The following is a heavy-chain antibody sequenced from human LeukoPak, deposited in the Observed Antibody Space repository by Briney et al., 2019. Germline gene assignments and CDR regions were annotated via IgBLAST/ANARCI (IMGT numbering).Heavy chain of an antibody. D-gene: IGHD4-17*01. CDR2: ISHDGSNV. V-gene: IGHV3-30-3*01. J-gene: IGHJ4*02. Sequence: GGSLRLSCAASGFTFSIYAMHWVRQAPGKGLEWVAVISHDGSNVYYADSVKGRFIISRDNSKNTLYLQMNSLRPDDTAVFYCARAGDDGDYGRFWGQGTLVTVSS. CDR3: ARAGDDGDYGRF. CDR1: GFTFSIYA.